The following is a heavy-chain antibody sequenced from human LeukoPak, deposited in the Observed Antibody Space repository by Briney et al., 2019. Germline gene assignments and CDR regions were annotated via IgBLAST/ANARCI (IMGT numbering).Heavy chain of an antibody. J-gene: IGHJ5*02. Sequence: GESLKISCQGLGYSFTSYWIGWVRQMPGKGMEWMGVIYPGDSRVRYNPSFQGQVTISVDKSTRTAYLQWVSLKASDTAMYYCACRDLSSTWSFPWGQGTLVTVSP. CDR2: IYPGDSRV. CDR1: GYSFTSYW. CDR3: ACRDLSSTWSFP. V-gene: IGHV5-51*01. D-gene: IGHD6-13*01.